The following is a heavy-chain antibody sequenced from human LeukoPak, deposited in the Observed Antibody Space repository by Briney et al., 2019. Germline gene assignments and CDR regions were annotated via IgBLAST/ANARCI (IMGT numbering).Heavy chain of an antibody. CDR2: INPNSGGT. D-gene: IGHD2-2*01. CDR3: AREDIVVVPAAMMAWFDP. J-gene: IGHJ5*02. Sequence: ASVKVSCKASGYTFTGYYMHRVRQAPGQGLEWMGWINPNSGGTNYAQKFQGRVTMTRDTSISTAYMELSRLRSDDTAVYYCAREDIVVVPAAMMAWFDPWGQGTLVTVSS. CDR1: GYTFTGYY. V-gene: IGHV1-2*02.